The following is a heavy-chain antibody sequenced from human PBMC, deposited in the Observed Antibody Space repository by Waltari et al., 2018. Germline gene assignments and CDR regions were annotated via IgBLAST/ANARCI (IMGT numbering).Heavy chain of an antibody. CDR3: ATDGTDCSTTSCYFGGIDV. V-gene: IGHV3-30*09. Sequence: QVHLVESGGGVVQPGRSLRLSCAASGFSFSSYALYGVRQAAGKGLEGGAVIAFDGKNKYYEDSVTGSVAISRADSKNTLYLQMNSLRTEETAVYYCATDGTDCSTTSCYFGGIDVWGQGTTVTVSS. J-gene: IGHJ6*02. CDR1: GFSFSSYA. D-gene: IGHD2-2*01. CDR2: IAFDGKNK.